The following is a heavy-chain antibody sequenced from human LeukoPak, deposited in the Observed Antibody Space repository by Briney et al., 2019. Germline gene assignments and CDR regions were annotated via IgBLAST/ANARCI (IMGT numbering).Heavy chain of an antibody. D-gene: IGHD6-13*01. Sequence: PSETLSLTCTVSGYSISSGYYWGWIRQPPGKGLEWIGSIYHSGSTYYNPSLKSRVTISVDTSKNQFSLKLSSVTAADTAVYYCARGIGYSSSWFDPWGQGTLVTVSS. CDR3: ARGIGYSSSWFDP. J-gene: IGHJ5*02. CDR1: GYSISSGYY. V-gene: IGHV4-38-2*02. CDR2: IYHSGST.